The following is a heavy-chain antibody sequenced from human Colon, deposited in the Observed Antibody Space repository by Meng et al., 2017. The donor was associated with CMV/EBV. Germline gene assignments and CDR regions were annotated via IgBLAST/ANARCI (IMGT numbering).Heavy chain of an antibody. CDR3: ARGIGQQLGLPLDY. CDR2: INPDGSST. V-gene: IGHV3-74*01. J-gene: IGHJ4*02. Sequence: GESLKISCAASGFTFSTYWMHWVHQAPGKGLVWVSRINPDGSSTSYADSVKGRFTISRDNAKNTLYLQMNSLRAEDTAVYYCARGIGQQLGLPLDYWGQGTLVTVSS. D-gene: IGHD6-13*01. CDR1: GFTFSTYW.